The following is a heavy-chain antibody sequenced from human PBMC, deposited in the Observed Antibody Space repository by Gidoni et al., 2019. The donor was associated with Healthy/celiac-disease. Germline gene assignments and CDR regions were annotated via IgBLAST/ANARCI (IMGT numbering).Heavy chain of an antibody. V-gene: IGHV1-2*06. Sequence: HVQLVQSGAEVKKPGASVKVSCKASGYTFHGYYMHWVRQAPGQGLEWMGRINPTSGGTNYAQKFQGRVTMTRDPSISTAYMELSRLRSDDTAVYYCARTPLTTVTRGGFDPWGQGTLVTVSS. D-gene: IGHD4-17*01. CDR3: ARTPLTTVTRGGFDP. CDR1: GYTFHGYY. J-gene: IGHJ5*02. CDR2: INPTSGGT.